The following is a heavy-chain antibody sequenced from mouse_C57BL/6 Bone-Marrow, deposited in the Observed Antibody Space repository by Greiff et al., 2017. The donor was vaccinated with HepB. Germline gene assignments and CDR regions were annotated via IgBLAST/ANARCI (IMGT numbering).Heavy chain of an antibody. CDR2: IRLKSDNYAT. Sequence: DVMLVESGGGLVQPGGSMKLSCVASGFTFSNYWMNWVRQSPEKGLEWVAQIRLKSDNYATHYAESVKGRFTISRDDSKSSVYLQMNNLRAEDTGINYCTGRGYYWFAYWGQGTLVTVSA. V-gene: IGHV6-3*01. CDR1: GFTFSNYW. D-gene: IGHD2-3*01. CDR3: TGRGYYWFAY. J-gene: IGHJ3*01.